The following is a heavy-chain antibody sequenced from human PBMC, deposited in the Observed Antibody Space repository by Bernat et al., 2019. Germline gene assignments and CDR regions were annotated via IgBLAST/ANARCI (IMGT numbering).Heavy chain of an antibody. D-gene: IGHD2-2*01. V-gene: IGHV4-34*01. CDR2: ISHSGRT. CDR1: GGSFSGYS. Sequence: QVQLQQWGAGLLKPSETLSLTCAVYGGSFSGYSWTWIRQPPGKGLEWIGEISHSGRTNYNPSLKSRGTISIGTSKNQFSLKLTSVAAADTAVYYCATGSPAADYWGQGTLVTVSS. J-gene: IGHJ4*02. CDR3: ATGSPAADY.